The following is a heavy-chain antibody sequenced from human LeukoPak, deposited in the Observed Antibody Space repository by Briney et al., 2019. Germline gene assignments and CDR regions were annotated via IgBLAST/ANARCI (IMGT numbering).Heavy chain of an antibody. V-gene: IGHV1-2*02. CDR1: GYTFTGYY. CDR3: ASGIVGAHVDPTPHDAFDI. Sequence: ASVKVSCKASGYTFTGYYMHWVRQAPGQGLEWMGWINPNSGGTNYAQKFQGRVTMTRDTSISTAYMELSRLRSDDTAVYYCASGIVGAHVDPTPHDAFDIWGQGTMVTASS. D-gene: IGHD1-26*01. CDR2: INPNSGGT. J-gene: IGHJ3*02.